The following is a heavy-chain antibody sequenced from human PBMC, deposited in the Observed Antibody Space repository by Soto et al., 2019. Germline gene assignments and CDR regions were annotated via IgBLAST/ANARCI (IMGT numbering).Heavy chain of an antibody. J-gene: IGHJ5*02. CDR1: GYTFTSYY. CDR3: ARDTVTTYLVSLGWFDP. Sequence: ASVKVSCKASGYTFTSYYMHWVRQAPGQRLEWMGIINPSGGSTSYAQKFQGRVTMTRDTSTSTVYMELSSLRSEDTAVYYCARDTVTTYLVSLGWFDPWGQGTLVTVSS. D-gene: IGHD4-17*01. V-gene: IGHV1-46*01. CDR2: INPSGGST.